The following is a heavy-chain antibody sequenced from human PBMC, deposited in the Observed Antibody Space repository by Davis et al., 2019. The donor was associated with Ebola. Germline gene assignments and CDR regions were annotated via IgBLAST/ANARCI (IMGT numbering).Heavy chain of an antibody. V-gene: IGHV1-8*01. Sequence: AASVKVSCKASGYTFTSYDINWVRQATGQGLEWMGWMNPNSGNTGYAQKFQGRVTMTRNTSIGTAFMELSSLTSEDTAIYYCVRGDRQCSSSSCYNYWGQGTLVTVSS. J-gene: IGHJ4*02. CDR1: GYTFTSYD. D-gene: IGHD2-2*02. CDR3: VRGDRQCSSSSCYNY. CDR2: MNPNSGNT.